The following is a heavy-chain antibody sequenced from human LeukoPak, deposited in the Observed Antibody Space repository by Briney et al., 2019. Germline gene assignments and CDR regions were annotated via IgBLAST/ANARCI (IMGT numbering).Heavy chain of an antibody. V-gene: IGHV3-30*03. Sequence: GMSLRLSCAASGVTLSPYGMHWVRQAPGKGLEWVAVISYEGGTQHYADSVKGRFIISRDNPRNTLYLQMNILRTEDTAVYYCAREGTPQVSTWYDLWGQGTQVIVSS. CDR3: AREGTPQVSTWYDL. CDR2: ISYEGGTQ. CDR1: GVTLSPYG. J-gene: IGHJ5*02. D-gene: IGHD3-10*01.